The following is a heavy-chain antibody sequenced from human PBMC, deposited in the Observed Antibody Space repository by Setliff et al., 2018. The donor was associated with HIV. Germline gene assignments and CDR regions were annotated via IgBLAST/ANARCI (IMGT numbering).Heavy chain of an antibody. J-gene: IGHJ4*02. V-gene: IGHV3-73*01. D-gene: IGHD2-8*01. CDR1: GFTFSDSA. CDR2: IGDKSYSYAT. CDR3: TRPQFFYDHNGRDN. Sequence: GGSLRLSCVTSGFTFSDSAMHWVRQASGKGLEWVGRIGDKSYSYATAYAESVKGRFTIPRDESRKTAYLQMSSLTSEDTAVYYCTRPQFFYDHNGRDNWGQGTLVTVSS.